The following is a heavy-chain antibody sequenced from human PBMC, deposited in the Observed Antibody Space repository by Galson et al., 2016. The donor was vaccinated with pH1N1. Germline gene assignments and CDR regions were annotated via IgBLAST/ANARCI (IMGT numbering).Heavy chain of an antibody. J-gene: IGHJ5*02. D-gene: IGHD3-10*01. CDR3: ARDVDFGELGKWFDP. V-gene: IGHV4-61*02. CDR2: IYTSGST. Sequence: LSLTCTVSGGSISSGGYYWSWIRQPAGKGLEWIGRIYTSGSTNYNPSLKNRVTISVDTSKNQFSLKLSSVTAADTAVYYCARDVDFGELGKWFDPWGQGTLVTVSS. CDR1: GGSISSGGYY.